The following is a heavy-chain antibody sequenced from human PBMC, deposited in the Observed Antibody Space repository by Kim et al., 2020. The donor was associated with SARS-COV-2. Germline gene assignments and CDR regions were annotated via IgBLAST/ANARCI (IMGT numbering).Heavy chain of an antibody. CDR1: GFTFSSYS. CDR3: QVVAATLYYYGMDV. Sequence: GGSLRLSCAASGFTFSSYSMNWVRQAPGKGLEWVSSISSSSSYIYYADSVKGRFTISRDNAKNSLYLQMNSLRAEDTAVYYCQVVAATLYYYGMDVWGQGTTVTVSS. CDR2: ISSSSSYI. D-gene: IGHD2-15*01. V-gene: IGHV3-21*01. J-gene: IGHJ6*02.